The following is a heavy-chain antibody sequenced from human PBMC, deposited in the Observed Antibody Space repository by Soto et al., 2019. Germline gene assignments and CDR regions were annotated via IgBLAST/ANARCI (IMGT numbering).Heavy chain of an antibody. V-gene: IGHV3-74*01. CDR3: TRGPRPISTGTGAY. CDR1: GFIFKIYW. Sequence: GGSLRLSCAASGFIFKIYWMHWVRQSPGKGLVWISRIYNDGTYSDYADSVRGRFTISRDNVNDTLYLQMNNLRAEDSGLYYCTRGPRPISTGTGAYWGQGTQVTVSS. D-gene: IGHD3-10*01. J-gene: IGHJ4*02. CDR2: IYNDGTYS.